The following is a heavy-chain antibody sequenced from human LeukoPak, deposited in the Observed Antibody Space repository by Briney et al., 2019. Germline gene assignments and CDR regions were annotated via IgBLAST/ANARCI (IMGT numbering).Heavy chain of an antibody. Sequence: ASVKVSCKASGHTFTSYDINWVRQATGQGLEWMGWMNPNSGNTGYAQKLQGRVTMTTDTSTSTAYMELRSLRSDDTAVYYCARWPIAAAGTFDYWGQGTLVTVSS. CDR1: GHTFTSYD. CDR3: ARWPIAAAGTFDY. CDR2: MNPNSGNT. V-gene: IGHV1-8*01. J-gene: IGHJ4*02. D-gene: IGHD6-13*01.